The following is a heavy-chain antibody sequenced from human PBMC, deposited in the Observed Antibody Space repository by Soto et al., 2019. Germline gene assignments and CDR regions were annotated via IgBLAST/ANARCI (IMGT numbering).Heavy chain of an antibody. CDR3: ARHHLYCSSTSCHLDY. D-gene: IGHD2-2*01. CDR2: IDPSDSYT. J-gene: IGHJ4*02. V-gene: IGHV5-10-1*01. CDR1: GCSFTSYW. Sequence: GESLKISCKGSGCSFTSYWISWVRQMRGKGLEWMGRIDPSDSYTNYSPSFQGHVTISADKSISTAYLQWSSLKASDTAMYYCARHHLYCSSTSCHLDYWGQGTLVTVSS.